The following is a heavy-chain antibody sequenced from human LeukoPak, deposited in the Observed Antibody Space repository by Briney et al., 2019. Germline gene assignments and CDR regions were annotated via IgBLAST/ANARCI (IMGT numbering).Heavy chain of an antibody. J-gene: IGHJ2*01. CDR1: GFTFSSYG. V-gene: IGHV3-30*18. CDR2: ISYDGSNK. Sequence: GGSLRLSCAASGFTFSSYGMHWVRQAPGKGLEWVAVISYDGSNKYYADSVKGRFTIARDNSKNTLYLQMNSLRAEDTAVYYCAKERYSSGWYNWCFDLWGRGTLVTVSS. D-gene: IGHD6-19*01. CDR3: AKERYSSGWYNWCFDL.